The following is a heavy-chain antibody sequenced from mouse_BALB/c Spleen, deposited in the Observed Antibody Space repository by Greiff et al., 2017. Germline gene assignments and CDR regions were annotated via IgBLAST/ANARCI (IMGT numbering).Heavy chain of an antibody. J-gene: IGHJ4*01. CDR2: INPGSGGT. CDR1: GYAFTNYL. Sequence: QVHVKQSGAELVRPGTSVKVSCKASGYAFTNYLIEWVKQRPGQGLEWIGVINPGSGGTNYNEKFKGKATLTADKSSSTAYMQLSSLTSDDSAVYFCARGRQLGLRRAMDYWGQGTSVTVSS. V-gene: IGHV1-54*03. D-gene: IGHD3-2*01. CDR3: ARGRQLGLRRAMDY.